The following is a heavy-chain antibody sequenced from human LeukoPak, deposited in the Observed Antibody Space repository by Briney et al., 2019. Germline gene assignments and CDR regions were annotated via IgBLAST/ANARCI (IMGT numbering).Heavy chain of an antibody. CDR3: ARDRSYDSSGYPFDF. Sequence: GGSLRLSCAASGLSVSDNYMTWVRQAPGKGLEWVSVIYAGGSTFYADSVKGRFTISRDNSKNTVYLQMNSLRAEDTAVYYCARDRSYDSSGYPFDFWGQGTLVTVSS. V-gene: IGHV3-66*02. CDR1: GLSVSDNY. D-gene: IGHD3-22*01. CDR2: IYAGGST. J-gene: IGHJ4*02.